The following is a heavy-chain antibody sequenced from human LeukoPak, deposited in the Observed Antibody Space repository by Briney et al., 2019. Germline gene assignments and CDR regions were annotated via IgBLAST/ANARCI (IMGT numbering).Heavy chain of an antibody. CDR3: AKSASYYYGSGSSFTDY. D-gene: IGHD3-10*01. V-gene: IGHV3-23*01. J-gene: IGHJ4*02. Sequence: GGSLRLSCAASGFTFSSYAMSWVRQAPGKGLEWVSAISGSGGSTYYADSVKGRFTISRDNSKNTLYLQMNSLRAEDTAGYYCAKSASYYYGSGSSFTDYWGQGTLVTVSS. CDR1: GFTFSSYA. CDR2: ISGSGGST.